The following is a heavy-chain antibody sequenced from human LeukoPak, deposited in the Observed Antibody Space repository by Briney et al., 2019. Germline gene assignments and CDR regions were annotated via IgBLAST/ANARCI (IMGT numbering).Heavy chain of an antibody. CDR2: IYYSGTT. D-gene: IGHD3-22*01. J-gene: IGHJ4*02. V-gene: IGHV4-39*07. Sequence: SETLSLTCTVSGGSISSSSYYWGWIRQPPGKGLEWIGNIYYSGTTYYNPSLKSRLTISLDTSKNHFSLKLSSVTAADTAVYYCATGSQWLPYPRYYFDYWGQGTLVTVSS. CDR3: ATGSQWLPYPRYYFDY. CDR1: GGSISSSSYY.